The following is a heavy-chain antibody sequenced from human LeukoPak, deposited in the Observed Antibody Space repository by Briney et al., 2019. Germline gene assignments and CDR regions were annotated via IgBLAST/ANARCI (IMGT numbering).Heavy chain of an antibody. D-gene: IGHD2-2*01. V-gene: IGHV4-39*01. CDR1: GDSINSRSHY. CDR3: ARQGGAGDYCSTTTCYSGVNNWFAA. Sequence: PSETLSLTCVVSGDSINSRSHYWGWVRQPPGTGLEWIGGIHYSGTTYYNPSLKSRVTISVDTSKNHFSLRVNSVTAADTAVYYCARQGGAGDYCSTTTCYSGVNNWFAAWGQGTLVTVSS. J-gene: IGHJ5*02. CDR2: IHYSGTT.